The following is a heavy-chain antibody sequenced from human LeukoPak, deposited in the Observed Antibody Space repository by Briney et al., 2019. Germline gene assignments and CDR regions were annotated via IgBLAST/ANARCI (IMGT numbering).Heavy chain of an antibody. CDR3: ARVRCSEGKCNFFDY. Sequence: SETLSLTCSVSGASITNSDWWTWVRQPPGEGLEWIGEIYHGGTTKYNPSLKNRVTISVDKSKNQFSLKLSSVSAADTAVYYCARVRCSEGKCNFFDYWGQGTLVTVSS. V-gene: IGHV4-4*02. CDR1: GASITNSDW. J-gene: IGHJ4*02. CDR2: IYHGGTT. D-gene: IGHD2-15*01.